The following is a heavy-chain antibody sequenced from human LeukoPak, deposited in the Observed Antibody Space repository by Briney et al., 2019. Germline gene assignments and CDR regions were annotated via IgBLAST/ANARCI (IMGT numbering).Heavy chain of an antibody. CDR2: ISSSSNYI. D-gene: IGHD3-3*01. CDR1: GFTVSSNY. J-gene: IGHJ4*02. CDR3: ARGVVIIPYCFDY. V-gene: IGHV3-21*01. Sequence: GGSLRLSCAASGFTVSSNYMSWVRQGPGKGLEWVSSISSSSNYIYYADSVKGRFTISRDNAKNSLYLQMNSLRAEDTAVYYCARGVVIIPYCFDYWGQGTLVTVSS.